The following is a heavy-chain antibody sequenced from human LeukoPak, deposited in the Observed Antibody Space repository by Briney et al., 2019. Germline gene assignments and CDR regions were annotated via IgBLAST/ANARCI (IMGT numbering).Heavy chain of an antibody. CDR2: ISAYNGDT. CDR3: GRVDMAASKDY. Sequence: ASVKVSCKTSGYTFTNYGVTWVRQAPGQGLEWMGWISAYNGDTKYAQKLQGRVTMTTDTPTSTGYMELRSLTSDDTAFYYCGRVDMAASKDYWGQGTLVTVSS. D-gene: IGHD5-24*01. CDR1: GYTFTNYG. V-gene: IGHV1-18*01. J-gene: IGHJ4*02.